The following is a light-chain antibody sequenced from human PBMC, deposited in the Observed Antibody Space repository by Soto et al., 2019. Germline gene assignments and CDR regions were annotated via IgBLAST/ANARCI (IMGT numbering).Light chain of an antibody. CDR2: TND. V-gene: IGLV1-47*02. J-gene: IGLJ3*02. CDR3: AAWYARLSAWV. Sequence: QSVLTQPPSASGTPGQRVTISCSGSSSNIGSDYVYWYQQLPGTAPKLLIYTNDQRPSGVPDRFSGSKSGTSASLAISGLRSEDEADDWCAAWYARLSAWVFGGGTKLTVL. CDR1: SSNIGSDY.